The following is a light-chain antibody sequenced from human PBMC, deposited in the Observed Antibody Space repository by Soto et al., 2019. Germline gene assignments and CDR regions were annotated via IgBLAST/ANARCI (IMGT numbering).Light chain of an antibody. Sequence: QSVLTQPASVSGSPGQSITISCTGTSSDIGAYNYVSWYQQHPGKAPKLMIYDVSNRPSGVSNRFSGSKSGHTASLTISGLQAEDEADYYCSSYTSSSTVVFGGVTKLTVL. CDR1: SSDIGAYNY. CDR2: DVS. CDR3: SSYTSSSTVV. V-gene: IGLV2-14*01. J-gene: IGLJ2*01.